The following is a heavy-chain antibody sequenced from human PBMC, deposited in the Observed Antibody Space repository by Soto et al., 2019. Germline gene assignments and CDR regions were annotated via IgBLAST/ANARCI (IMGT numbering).Heavy chain of an antibody. J-gene: IGHJ6*03. CDR1: GFTFSDYY. CDR3: ARDPNIAALVYYYMDV. V-gene: IGHV3-11*01. CDR2: ISSSGSTI. Sequence: QVQLVESGGGLVKPGGSLRLSCAASGFTFSDYYMSWIRQAPGKGLEWVSYISSSGSTIYYADSVKGRFTISRDNAKNSLYLQMNRLRAEDTAVYYCARDPNIAALVYYYMDVWGKGTTVTVSS. D-gene: IGHD6-25*01.